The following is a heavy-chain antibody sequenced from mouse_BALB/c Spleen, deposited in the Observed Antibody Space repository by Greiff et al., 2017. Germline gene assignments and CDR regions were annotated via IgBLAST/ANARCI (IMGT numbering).Heavy chain of an antibody. D-gene: IGHD2-3*01. J-gene: IGHJ4*01. CDR3: ARKVYDGYYPYAMDY. Sequence: VQLQQSGPGLVQPSQSLSITCTVSGFSLTSYGVHWVRQSPGKGLEWLGVICSGGSTDYNAAFISRLSISKDNSKSQVFFKMNSLQANDTAIYYCARKVYDGYYPYAMDYWGQGTSVTVSS. CDR2: ICSGGST. V-gene: IGHV2-2*02. CDR1: GFSLTSYG.